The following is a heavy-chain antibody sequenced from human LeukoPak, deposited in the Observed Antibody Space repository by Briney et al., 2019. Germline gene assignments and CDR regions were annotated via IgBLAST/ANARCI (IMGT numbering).Heavy chain of an antibody. J-gene: IGHJ3*02. CDR1: GFTFSNYN. Sequence: PGGSLRLSCAASGFTFSNYNMNWVRQAPGKGLEWVSSIRSSTTYVYYADSVKGRFTISRDNAKNSLYLQMNSLRAEDTAVYYCARRTRHIQIDAFDIWGQGTMVTVSS. CDR2: IRSSTTYV. V-gene: IGHV3-21*01. CDR3: ARRTRHIQIDAFDI.